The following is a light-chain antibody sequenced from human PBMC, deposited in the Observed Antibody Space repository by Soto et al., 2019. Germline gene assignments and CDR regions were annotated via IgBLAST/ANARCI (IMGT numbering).Light chain of an antibody. Sequence: EIIMTQSPATLSVSPGECVSLSCRASQGICDTLAWYQHKPGQTPRLLIYDTSARATGVPARFSGSGSGTDFTLTISRLEPEDFAMYYCQQFGGSPVTFGQGTKVDIK. J-gene: IGKJ1*01. CDR1: QGICDT. CDR3: QQFGGSPVT. CDR2: DTS. V-gene: IGKV3-20*01.